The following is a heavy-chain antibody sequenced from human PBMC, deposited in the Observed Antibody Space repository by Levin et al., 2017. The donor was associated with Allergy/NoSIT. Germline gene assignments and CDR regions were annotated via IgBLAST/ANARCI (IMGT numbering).Heavy chain of an antibody. V-gene: IGHV3-23*01. J-gene: IGHJ5*02. Sequence: GESLKISCAASGFSFRSYAMTWIRQAPGKGLEWVSGISGSGGNTFYADSVKGRFTISRDNSKNTLYLQMNNLRPDDTALYYCAKHRMTTATVNGFGAWGQGTRVTVS. CDR3: AKHRMTTATVNGFGA. D-gene: IGHD4-17*01. CDR1: GFSFRSYA. CDR2: ISGSGGNT.